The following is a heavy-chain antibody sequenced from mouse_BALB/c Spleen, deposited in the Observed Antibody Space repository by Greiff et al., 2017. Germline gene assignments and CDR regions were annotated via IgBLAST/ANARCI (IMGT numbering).Heavy chain of an antibody. J-gene: IGHJ2*01. V-gene: IGHV5-12-1*01. Sequence: EVKLMESGGGLVKPGGSLKLSCAASGFAFSSYDMSWVRQTPEKRLEWVAYISSGGGSTYYPDTVKGRFTISRDNAKNTLYLQMSSLKSEDTAMYYCARHEKDYYGVPFDYWGQGTTLTVSS. CDR1: GFAFSSYD. D-gene: IGHD1-1*01. CDR2: ISSGGGST. CDR3: ARHEKDYYGVPFDY.